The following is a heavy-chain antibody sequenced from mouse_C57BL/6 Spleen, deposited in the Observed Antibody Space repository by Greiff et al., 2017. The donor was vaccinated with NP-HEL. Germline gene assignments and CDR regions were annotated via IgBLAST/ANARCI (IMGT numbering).Heavy chain of an antibody. V-gene: IGHV5-17*01. CDR2: ISSGSSTI. CDR3: ARGYGRGYYYAMDY. J-gene: IGHJ4*01. Sequence: EVQRVESGGGLVKPGGSLKLSCAASGFTFSDYGMHWVRQAPEKGLEWVAYISSGSSTIYYADTVKGRFTISRDNAKNTLFLQMTSLRSEDTAMYYCARGYGRGYYYAMDYWGQGTSVTVSS. CDR1: GFTFSDYG. D-gene: IGHD1-1*01.